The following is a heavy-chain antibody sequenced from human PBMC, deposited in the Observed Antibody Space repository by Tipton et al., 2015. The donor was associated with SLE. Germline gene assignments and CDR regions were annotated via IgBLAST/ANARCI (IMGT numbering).Heavy chain of an antibody. V-gene: IGHV4-61*09. J-gene: IGHJ5*02. D-gene: IGHD2-15*01. CDR2: IYTSGST. CDR1: GGSISSGDYY. Sequence: TLSLTCTVSGGSISSGDYYWSWIRQPAGKGLEWIGYIYTSGSTNYNPSLKSRVTISVDTSKNQFSLKLSSVTAADTAVYYCARERVGGSVYSGWFDPWGQGTLVTVSS. CDR3: ARERVGGSVYSGWFDP.